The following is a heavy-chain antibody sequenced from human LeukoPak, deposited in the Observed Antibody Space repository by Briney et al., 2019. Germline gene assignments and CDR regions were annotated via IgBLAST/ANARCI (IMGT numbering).Heavy chain of an antibody. Sequence: PGGYLRLSCAASGFTFSGSAMHWVRQASGKGLEWVVRIRSRANSYATTYAASVKGRLTISRDDSKNTAYLQMNSLKTEDTAVYYCTSGSYSYGYDFDYWGQGTLVTVSS. CDR3: TSGSYSYGYDFDY. D-gene: IGHD5-18*01. J-gene: IGHJ4*02. CDR2: IRSRANSYAT. V-gene: IGHV3-73*01. CDR1: GFTFSGSA.